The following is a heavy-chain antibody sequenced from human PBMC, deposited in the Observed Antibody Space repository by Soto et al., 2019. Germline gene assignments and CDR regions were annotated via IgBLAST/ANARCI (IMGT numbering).Heavy chain of an antibody. CDR2: IWYDGSNK. J-gene: IGHJ4*02. CDR1: RFTFSSYG. V-gene: IGHV3-33*01. CDR3: AREHPAPYYYDSSGPDQAFDY. Sequence: GGSLRLSCAASRFTFSSYGMHWVRQAPGKGLEWVAVIWYDGSNKYYADSVKGRFTISRDNSKNTLYLQMNSLRAEDTAVYYCAREHPAPYYYDSSGPDQAFDYWGQGTLVTVSS. D-gene: IGHD3-22*01.